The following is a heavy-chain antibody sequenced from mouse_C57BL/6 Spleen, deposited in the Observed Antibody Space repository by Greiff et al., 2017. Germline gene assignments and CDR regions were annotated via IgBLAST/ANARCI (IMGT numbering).Heavy chain of an antibody. CDR1: GYAFSSSW. Sequence: QVQLQQSGPELVKPGASVKISCKASGYAFSSSWMNWVKQRPGQGLEWIGRIYPGDGDTNYNGKFKGKATLTADKSSSTAYMQLSSLTSEDSAVYFCARSITTVVGDWGQGTTLTVSS. J-gene: IGHJ2*01. CDR3: ARSITTVVGD. CDR2: IYPGDGDT. V-gene: IGHV1-82*01. D-gene: IGHD1-1*01.